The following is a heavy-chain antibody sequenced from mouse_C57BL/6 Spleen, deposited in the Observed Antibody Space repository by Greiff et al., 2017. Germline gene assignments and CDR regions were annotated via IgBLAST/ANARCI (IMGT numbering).Heavy chain of an antibody. CDR3: TIITTVVEGYFDY. CDR2: IRNKANNHAT. Sequence: VKLVESGGGLVQPGGSMKLSCAASGFTFSDAWMDWVRQSPEKGLEWVAEIRNKANNHATYYAESVKGRFTISRDDSKSSVYLQMNSLRAEDTGIYYCTIITTVVEGYFDYWGQGTTLTVSS. J-gene: IGHJ2*01. D-gene: IGHD1-1*01. V-gene: IGHV6-6*01. CDR1: GFTFSDAW.